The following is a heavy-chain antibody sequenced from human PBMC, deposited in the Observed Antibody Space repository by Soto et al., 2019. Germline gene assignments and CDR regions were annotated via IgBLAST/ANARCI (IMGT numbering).Heavy chain of an antibody. D-gene: IGHD2-21*02. Sequence: GGSLRLSCVASGFTFSSHWMHWVRQVPGKGLVWVARINSGGSSISYADSVKGRLTISRDNAENTLYLQMNGLRADDTAVYYCARLFTDLAYYYYYYMDVWGKGTTVTVSS. CDR3: ARLFTDLAYYYYYYMDV. V-gene: IGHV3-74*01. CDR2: INSGGSSI. J-gene: IGHJ6*03. CDR1: GFTFSSHW.